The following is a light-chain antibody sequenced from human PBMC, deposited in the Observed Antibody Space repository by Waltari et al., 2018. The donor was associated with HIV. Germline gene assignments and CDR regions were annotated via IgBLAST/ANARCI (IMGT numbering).Light chain of an antibody. V-gene: IGKV3-11*01. CDR3: QQRSNWPPLT. Sequence: EIVFTQSPATLSLSSEERATLSCRASQRISSYLPWYQQKPGQASRLLIYEAFNRATGIPTRFSGSGSGTDFTLTISSLEPEDFAVYYCQQRSNWPPLTFGGGTKVEIK. CDR1: QRISSY. CDR2: EAF. J-gene: IGKJ4*01.